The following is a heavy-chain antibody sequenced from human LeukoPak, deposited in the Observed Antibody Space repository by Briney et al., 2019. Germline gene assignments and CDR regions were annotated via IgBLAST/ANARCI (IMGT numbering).Heavy chain of an antibody. Sequence: GGSLRLSCAASGFTFSTYSMGWVRQAPGKGLEWVSYISDRSSTIYYPDSVKGRFTISRDNSKNTVSLQMNSLRAEDTAVYYCAKSVYHSGNYWGQGTLVTVSS. D-gene: IGHD3-10*01. CDR2: ISDRSSTI. CDR3: AKSVYHSGNY. V-gene: IGHV3-48*01. CDR1: GFTFSTYS. J-gene: IGHJ4*02.